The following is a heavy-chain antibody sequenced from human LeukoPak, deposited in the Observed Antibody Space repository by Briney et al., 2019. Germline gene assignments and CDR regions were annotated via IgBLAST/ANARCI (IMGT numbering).Heavy chain of an antibody. J-gene: IGHJ4*02. Sequence: PGGSLRLSCAASGFTFSSYAMSWVRQAPGKGLEWVSAISGSGGSTYYADSVKGRFTISRDNSKNTLYLQMNSLRAGDTAVYYCVKDLTGIYDYWGQGTLVTVSS. V-gene: IGHV3-23*01. CDR3: VKDLTGIYDY. D-gene: IGHD5-12*01. CDR2: ISGSGGST. CDR1: GFTFSSYA.